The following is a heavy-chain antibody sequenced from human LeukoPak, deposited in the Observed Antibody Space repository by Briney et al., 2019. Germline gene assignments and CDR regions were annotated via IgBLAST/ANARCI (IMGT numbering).Heavy chain of an antibody. CDR3: ASYWTIFGVVQPDYYMDV. Sequence: ASVKVSCKASGYTFTGYYMHWVRQAPGQGLEWMGWINPNSGGTNYAQKFQGRVTMTRDTSISTAYMELSRLRSDDTAVYYCASYWTIFGVVQPDYYMDVWGKGTTVTVSS. D-gene: IGHD3-3*01. V-gene: IGHV1-2*02. CDR1: GYTFTGYY. J-gene: IGHJ6*03. CDR2: INPNSGGT.